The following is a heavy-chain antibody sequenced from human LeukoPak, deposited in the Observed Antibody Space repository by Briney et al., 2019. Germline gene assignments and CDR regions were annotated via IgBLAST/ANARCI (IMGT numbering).Heavy chain of an antibody. D-gene: IGHD3-16*02. CDR1: VYTFTSYD. CDR3: ARVSAFGGVIVLVQDAFDI. Sequence: ASVKVSCKASVYTFTSYDINWVRQATGQGLEWMGWMNPNSGNTGYAQKFQGRVTMTRNTSISTAYMELSSLRSEDTAVYYCARVSAFGGVIVLVQDAFDIWGQGTMVTVSS. J-gene: IGHJ3*02. V-gene: IGHV1-8*01. CDR2: MNPNSGNT.